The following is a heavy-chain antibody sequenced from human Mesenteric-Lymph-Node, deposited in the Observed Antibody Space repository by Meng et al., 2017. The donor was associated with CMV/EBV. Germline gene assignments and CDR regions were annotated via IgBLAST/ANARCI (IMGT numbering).Heavy chain of an antibody. D-gene: IGHD3-9*01. J-gene: IGHJ5*02. CDR3: VRHPGYFQGSRTGNKFDP. V-gene: IGHV1-46*01. Sequence: TFTAYYMHWGRQAPGEGLEWRGMINPNGDYTTYSQKFQGRIIMTSDTSTSTVFMELSSLRSEDTAVYYCVRHPGYFQGSRTGNKFDPWGQGTLVTVSS. CDR1: TFTAYY. CDR2: INPNGDYT.